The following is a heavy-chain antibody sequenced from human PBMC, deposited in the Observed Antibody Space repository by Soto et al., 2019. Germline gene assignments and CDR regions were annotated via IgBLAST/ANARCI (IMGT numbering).Heavy chain of an antibody. D-gene: IGHD2-2*01. J-gene: IGHJ6*02. V-gene: IGHV1-69*06. CDR3: ARARLIVPAATRINYYYYGMDV. CDR1: GYTFTYYG. Sequence: GASVKVSCKASGYTFTYYGISWVRQAPGQGLEWMGGIIPIFGTANYAQKFQGRVTITADKSTSTAYMELSSLRSEDTAVYYCARARLIVPAATRINYYYYGMDVWGQGTTVTVSS. CDR2: IIPIFGTA.